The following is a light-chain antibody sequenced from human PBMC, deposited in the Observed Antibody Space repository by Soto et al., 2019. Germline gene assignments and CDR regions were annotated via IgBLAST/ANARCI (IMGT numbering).Light chain of an antibody. CDR2: GAS. CDR3: QQYNNLPRT. CDR1: QSFRGL. V-gene: IGKV3-15*01. J-gene: IGKJ4*01. Sequence: EVVLTQSTVTLSLSPGERATLSCRASQSFRGLLAWYQQKPGQAPRVIIYGASARATDIPARFSGSGSGTEFTLTISSLQSDDDAVYYCQQYNNLPRTFGGGTKVDIK.